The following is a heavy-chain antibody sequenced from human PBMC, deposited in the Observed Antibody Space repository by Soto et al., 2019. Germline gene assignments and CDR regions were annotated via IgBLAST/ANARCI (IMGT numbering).Heavy chain of an antibody. V-gene: IGHV4-39*01. CDR3: ARQPDYVNWFDP. D-gene: IGHD4-17*01. CDR2: IYYSGST. J-gene: IGHJ5*02. CDR1: GGSISSSSYY. Sequence: SETLSLTCTVSGGSISSSSYYWGWIRQPPGKGLEWIGSIYYSGSTYYNPSLKSRVTISVDTSKNQFSLKLSSVTAADTAVYYCARQPDYVNWFDPWGQGALVTVSS.